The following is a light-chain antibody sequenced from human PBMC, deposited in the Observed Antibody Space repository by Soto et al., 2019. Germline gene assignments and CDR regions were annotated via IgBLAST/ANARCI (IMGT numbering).Light chain of an antibody. CDR2: GAS. Sequence: EIVLTQSPGTLSLSPGERATLSCRASQSVSSSYLAWYQQKPGQAPRLLIYGASSRATGIPARFSGSGSGTAYTLTISRLEPEDFALYYCQQYTSSPRAFGQGTKVDIK. V-gene: IGKV3-20*01. CDR1: QSVSSSY. J-gene: IGKJ1*01. CDR3: QQYTSSPRA.